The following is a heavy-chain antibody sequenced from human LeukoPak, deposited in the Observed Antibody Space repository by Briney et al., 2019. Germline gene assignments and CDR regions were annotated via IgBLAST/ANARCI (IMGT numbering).Heavy chain of an antibody. J-gene: IGHJ6*03. Sequence: GGALRLSCEASEFTFSRFAMSWMRPPPGTGLEWGSTLCGSGGVTYYADSVKGRFATSRDNSKNALYLQMENLRADDTAVYYCAKHLGSHSFLFYYMDVWGKGTSVIVSS. CDR1: EFTFSRFA. V-gene: IGHV3-23*01. D-gene: IGHD2-21*01. CDR3: AKHLGSHSFLFYYMDV. CDR2: LCGSGGVT.